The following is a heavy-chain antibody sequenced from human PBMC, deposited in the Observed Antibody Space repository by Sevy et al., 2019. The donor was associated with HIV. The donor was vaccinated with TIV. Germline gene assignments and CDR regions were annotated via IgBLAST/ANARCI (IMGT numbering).Heavy chain of an antibody. J-gene: IGHJ6*03. V-gene: IGHV3-30*02. CDR2: IRYDGSNK. Sequence: GGSLRLSCAASGFTFSSYGMHWVRQAPGKGLEWMAFIRYDGSNKYYADSVKGRFTISRDNSKNTLYLQMNSLRAEVTAVYYCAKKTANISYSSTSCRPHYYYYMDVWGKGTTVTVSS. CDR3: AKKTANISYSSTSCRPHYYYYMDV. D-gene: IGHD2-2*01. CDR1: GFTFSSYG.